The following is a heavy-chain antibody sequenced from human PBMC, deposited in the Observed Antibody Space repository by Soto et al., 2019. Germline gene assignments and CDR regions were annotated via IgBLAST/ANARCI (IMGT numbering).Heavy chain of an antibody. CDR1: GFTVSSNY. CDR3: AGESTSRPGFDY. J-gene: IGHJ4*02. Sequence: GGSLRLSCAASGFTVSSNYMSWVRQAPGKGLEWVSVIYSGGSIYYADSVKGRFTISRDNSKNTLYLQMNSLRAEDTAVYYCAGESTSRPGFDYWGQGTLVTVSS. CDR2: IYSGGSI. D-gene: IGHD6-6*01. V-gene: IGHV3-66*01.